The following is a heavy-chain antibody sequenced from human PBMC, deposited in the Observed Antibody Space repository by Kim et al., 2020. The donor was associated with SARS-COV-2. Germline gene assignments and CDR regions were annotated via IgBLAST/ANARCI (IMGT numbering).Heavy chain of an antibody. J-gene: IGHJ5*01. CDR2: IRSKTYGGTT. CDR1: GFTFGDYA. D-gene: IGHD2-2*01. V-gene: IGHV3-49*04. CDR3: TRALTSSWYDS. Sequence: GGSLRLSCTASGFTFGDYAMTWVRQAPGKGLVCVGFIRSKTYGGTTEYAASVKGRFTISRDDSNSVAYLQMNNLKSEDTAVYYCTRALTSSWYDSWGQGTLVTVSS.